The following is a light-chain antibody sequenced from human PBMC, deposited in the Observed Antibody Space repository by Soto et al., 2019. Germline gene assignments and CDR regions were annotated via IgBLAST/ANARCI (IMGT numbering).Light chain of an antibody. CDR2: LGS. J-gene: IGKJ5*01. Sequence: IVMTQSPLTLPVTPGEPASMSCRSSQSLLYNNTFNYLDWYLQKPGQSPHLLIYLGSNRASGVPDRFSGSGSGTDFSLKISRLEAEDVGTYYCMQALQSLTFGQGTRLEIQ. V-gene: IGKV2-28*01. CDR3: MQALQSLT. CDR1: QSLLYNNTFNY.